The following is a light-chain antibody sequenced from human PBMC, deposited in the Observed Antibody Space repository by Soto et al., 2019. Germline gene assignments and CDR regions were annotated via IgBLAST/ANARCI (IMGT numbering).Light chain of an antibody. V-gene: IGKV1-6*01. CDR1: QGIGNA. CDR3: QQSYSSPPT. CDR2: AAS. J-gene: IGKJ1*01. Sequence: AIQMTQSPSSLSASVGDRVTISCRASQGIGNALGWYQQKPGKAPKLLIFAASSLQSGDPSRFRHSRSGPDFTLTISSLQPEDFATYYSQQSYSSPPTFGHGT.